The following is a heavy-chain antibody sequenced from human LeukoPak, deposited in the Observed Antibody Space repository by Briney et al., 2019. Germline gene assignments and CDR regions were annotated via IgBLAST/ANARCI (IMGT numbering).Heavy chain of an antibody. D-gene: IGHD2-15*01. CDR2: IYGGGGT. CDR3: ASPYCSGDSCYSGY. J-gene: IGHJ4*02. V-gene: IGHV3-66*01. Sequence: GGSLRLSCAASGFTVSSNYMSGVRQAPGKGLEWVSVIYGGGGTYYADSVKGRFTTSRDNSKNTMYLQMNTLRAEDTAVYYCASPYCSGDSCYSGYWGQGTLVTVSS. CDR1: GFTVSSNY.